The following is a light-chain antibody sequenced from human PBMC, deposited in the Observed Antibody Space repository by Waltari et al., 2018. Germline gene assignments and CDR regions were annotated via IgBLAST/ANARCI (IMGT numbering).Light chain of an antibody. V-gene: IGLV3-1*01. CDR3: QAWDSNVVI. J-gene: IGLJ2*01. CDR2: KDS. Sequence: SYDLTQPPSVSVSPGQTASITCAGDKLGDKYACWYQPKPGQSPVVVIYKDSQRPSGIPERFSGSNSGNTATLTISGAQALDEADYYCQAWDSNVVIFGGGTKLTVL. CDR1: KLGDKY.